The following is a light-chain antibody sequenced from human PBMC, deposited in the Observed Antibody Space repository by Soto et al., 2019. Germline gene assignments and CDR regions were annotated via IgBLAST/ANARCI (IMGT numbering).Light chain of an antibody. J-gene: IGLJ1*01. CDR1: STDVGGYNY. Sequence: QSALTQPPSASGSPGQSVTISCSGTSTDVGGYNYVSWYQQHPGKAPKLMIYEVSKRPSGVPDRFSGSKSGNTASLTVSGLQAEDEADYYCSSSAGSNNLGVFGTGTKLTVL. CDR3: SSSAGSNNLGV. V-gene: IGLV2-8*01. CDR2: EVS.